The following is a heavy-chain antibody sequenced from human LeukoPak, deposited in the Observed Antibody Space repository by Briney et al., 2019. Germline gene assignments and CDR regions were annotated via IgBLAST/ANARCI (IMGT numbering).Heavy chain of an antibody. Sequence: SVKVSCTASGGTFSSYAISWVRQAPGQGLEWMGRIIPIFGTANNAQKFQGRVTITTDESTSTAYMELSSLRSEDTAVYYCARDRSSTGGSMDVWGKGTTVTVSS. CDR2: IIPIFGTA. V-gene: IGHV1-69*05. CDR1: GGTFSSYA. D-gene: IGHD2-2*01. J-gene: IGHJ6*04. CDR3: ARDRSSTGGSMDV.